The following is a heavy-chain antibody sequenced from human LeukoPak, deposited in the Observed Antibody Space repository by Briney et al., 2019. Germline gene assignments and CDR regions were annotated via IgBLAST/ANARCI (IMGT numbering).Heavy chain of an antibody. D-gene: IGHD2-15*01. J-gene: IGHJ4*02. V-gene: IGHV4-61*02. CDR2: IYTSGST. CDR1: GGSVSSGNYY. Sequence: PSETLSLTCTVSGGSVSSGNYYWTWIRQPAGKGLEWIGRIYTSGSTNYNPSLKSRVTISIDASKNQFSLKMTSMTAADTAVYYCARELCSGGALDYWGQGTLVIVSS. CDR3: ARELCSGGALDY.